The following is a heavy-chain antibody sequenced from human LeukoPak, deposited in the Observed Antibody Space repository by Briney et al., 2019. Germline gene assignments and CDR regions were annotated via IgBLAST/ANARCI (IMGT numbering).Heavy chain of an antibody. D-gene: IGHD3-10*01. Sequence: GASVKVSCKASGYTFTGYYMHWVRQAPGQGLEWMGWINPNSGGTNYAQKFQGRVTMTRDTSISTAYMELSRLRSDDTAVYYCARDGGSGSYYGNWFDPWGQGTLVTVSS. CDR3: ARDGGSGSYYGNWFDP. CDR2: INPNSGGT. CDR1: GYTFTGYY. V-gene: IGHV1-2*02. J-gene: IGHJ5*02.